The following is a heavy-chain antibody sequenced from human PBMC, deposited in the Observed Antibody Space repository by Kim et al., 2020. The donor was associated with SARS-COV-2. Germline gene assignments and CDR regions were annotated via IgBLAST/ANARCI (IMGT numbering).Heavy chain of an antibody. CDR3: ARGTHYYDSSGYGT. V-gene: IGHV4-34*01. CDR2: INHSGST. CDR1: GGSFSGYY. Sequence: SETLSLTCAVYGGSFSGYYWSWIRQPPGKGLEWIGEINHSGSTNYNPSLKSRVTISVDTSKNQFSLKLSSVTAADTAVYYCARGTHYYDSSGYGTWGQGTLVTVSS. D-gene: IGHD3-22*01. J-gene: IGHJ5*02.